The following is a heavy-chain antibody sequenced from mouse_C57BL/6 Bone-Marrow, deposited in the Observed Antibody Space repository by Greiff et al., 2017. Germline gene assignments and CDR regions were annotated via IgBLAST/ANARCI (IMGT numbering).Heavy chain of an antibody. V-gene: IGHV1-26*01. D-gene: IGHD1-1*01. J-gene: IGHJ3*01. Sequence: VQLQQSGPELVKPGASVKISCKASGYTFTDYYMNWVKQSHGKSLEWIGDINPNNGGTSYNQKFKGKATLTVDKSSSTAYMELRSLTSEDSAVYYCARFDTRAYWGQGTLVTVSA. CDR2: INPNNGGT. CDR1: GYTFTDYY. CDR3: ARFDTRAY.